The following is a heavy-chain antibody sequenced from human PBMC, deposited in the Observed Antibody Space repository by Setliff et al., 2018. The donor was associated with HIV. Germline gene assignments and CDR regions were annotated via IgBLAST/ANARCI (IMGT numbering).Heavy chain of an antibody. CDR2: MSIGGHIK. CDR1: GFTFTSYV. V-gene: IGHV3-33*08. CDR3: ARRAYCSSTTCFDF. J-gene: IGHJ4*02. D-gene: IGHD2-2*01. Sequence: GGSLRLSCAATGFTFTSYVLHWVRQAPGKGLEWVAVMSIGGHIKIYADSVKGRFTISRDNAKNSLYLQMNSLRAEDTAVYYCARRAYCSSTTCFDFWGQGTLVTVSS.